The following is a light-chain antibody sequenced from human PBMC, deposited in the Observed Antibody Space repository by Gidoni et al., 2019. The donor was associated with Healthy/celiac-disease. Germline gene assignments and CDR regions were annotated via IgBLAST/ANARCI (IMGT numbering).Light chain of an antibody. CDR1: QSLSSY. CDR2: AAS. CDR3: QQSYSTPYT. J-gene: IGKJ2*01. Sequence: DIQMTQSPSSLSASVGDRVTITCRASQSLSSYLNWYQQKPGKAPKLLIYAASSLQSGVPSRFSSSGSGTDFTLTISSLQPEDFATYYCQQSYSTPYTFXXXTKLEIK. V-gene: IGKV1-39*01.